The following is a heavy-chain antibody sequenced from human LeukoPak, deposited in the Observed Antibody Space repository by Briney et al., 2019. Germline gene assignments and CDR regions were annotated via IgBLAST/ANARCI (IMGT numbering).Heavy chain of an antibody. CDR3: ARNTFNWNSFDI. CDR1: GGSISSSSYY. D-gene: IGHD1-7*01. Sequence: SETLSLTCTVSGGSISSSSYYWGWIRQPPGKGLEWIGSIYYSGSTYYNPSLKSRVTISVDTSKNQFSLKLSSVTAADTALYYCARNTFNWNSFDIWGQGTMVTVSS. V-gene: IGHV4-39*01. CDR2: IYYSGST. J-gene: IGHJ3*02.